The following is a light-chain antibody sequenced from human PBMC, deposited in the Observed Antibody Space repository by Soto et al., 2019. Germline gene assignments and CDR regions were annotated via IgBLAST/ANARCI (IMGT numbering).Light chain of an antibody. CDR1: QSISSW. CDR3: HQYSIFSLT. Sequence: DIQMTQSPSTLSASVGDRVTITCRASQSISSWLAWYQQKPGKAPKLLIQKASSLESGVPSRFSGSGSGTEFTLSISSLQPDDCATYYCHQYSIFSLTFGGGTKVAIK. V-gene: IGKV1-5*03. J-gene: IGKJ4*01. CDR2: KAS.